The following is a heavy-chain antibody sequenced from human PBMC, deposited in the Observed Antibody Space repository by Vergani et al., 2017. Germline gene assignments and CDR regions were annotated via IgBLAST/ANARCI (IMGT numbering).Heavy chain of an antibody. CDR1: GFTFSSYS. Sequence: EVQLVESGGGLVQPGGSLRLSCAASGFTFSSYSMNWVRQAPGKGLEWVSYISSSSSTIYYADSVKGRFTISRDNAKNSLYLQMNSLRAEDTAVYYCAKDLGSSSWHYYYYYGMDVWGQGTTVTVSS. D-gene: IGHD6-13*01. CDR2: ISSSSSTI. J-gene: IGHJ6*02. CDR3: AKDLGSSSWHYYYYYGMDV. V-gene: IGHV3-48*01.